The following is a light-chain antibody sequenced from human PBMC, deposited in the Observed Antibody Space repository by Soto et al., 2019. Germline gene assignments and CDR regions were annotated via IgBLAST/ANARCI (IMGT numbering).Light chain of an antibody. Sequence: QSVLTQPASVSGSPGQSITISCTGTSSDVGGYNFVSWYQQHPGKAPKLMIYEVTDQPSGVSNRFSGSKSGSTASLTISGLQAEDEADYYCSSYTSRNTLAFGGGTKLTVL. V-gene: IGLV2-14*01. CDR3: SSYTSRNTLA. CDR1: SSDVGGYNF. CDR2: EVT. J-gene: IGLJ2*01.